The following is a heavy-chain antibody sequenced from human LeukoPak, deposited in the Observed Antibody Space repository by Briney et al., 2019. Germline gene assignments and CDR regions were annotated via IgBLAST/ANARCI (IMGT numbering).Heavy chain of an antibody. CDR1: GGTFSSYT. CDR2: IIPILGIA. D-gene: IGHD3-3*01. J-gene: IGHJ6*02. CDR3: ASEYEFYGMDV. Sequence: SVKVSCKASGGTFSSYTISWVRQAPGQGLEWMGRIIPILGIANYAQKFQGRVTITADKSTSTAYMELSSLGSEDTAVYYCASEYEFYGMDVWGQGTTVTVSS. V-gene: IGHV1-69*02.